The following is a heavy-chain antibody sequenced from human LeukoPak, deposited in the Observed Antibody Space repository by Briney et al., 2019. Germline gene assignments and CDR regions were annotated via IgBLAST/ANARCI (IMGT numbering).Heavy chain of an antibody. D-gene: IGHD6-19*01. CDR2: INHSGST. CDR1: GGSFSGYY. V-gene: IGHV4-34*01. Sequence: PSETLSLTCAVYGGSFSGYYWSWIRQPPGKGLEWIGEINHSGSTNYNPSLKSRVTISLDTSKNQFSLKLSSVTAADTAVYYCARFPPYSSGQVHWFDPWGQGTLVTVSS. J-gene: IGHJ5*02. CDR3: ARFPPYSSGQVHWFDP.